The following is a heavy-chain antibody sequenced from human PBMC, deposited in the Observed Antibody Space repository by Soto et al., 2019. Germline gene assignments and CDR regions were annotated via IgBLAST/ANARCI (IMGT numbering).Heavy chain of an antibody. Sequence: VGSLRLSRASSVFTFSSYSMNCVRHSPGKGLEWVSSISSSSYIYYADSVKGRFTISRDNAKNSLYLQMNSLRAEDTAVYYCARDGKRGVDATPVIWGQGTLVIVSS. CDR3: ARDGKRGVDATPVI. J-gene: IGHJ4*02. D-gene: IGHD2-15*01. V-gene: IGHV3-21*01. CDR1: VFTFSSYS. CDR2: ISSSSYI.